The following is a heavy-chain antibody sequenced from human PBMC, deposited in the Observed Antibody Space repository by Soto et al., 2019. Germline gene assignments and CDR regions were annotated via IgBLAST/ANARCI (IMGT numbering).Heavy chain of an antibody. Sequence: QVQLQESGPGLVKPSQTLALTCTVSGDSSISGPYYWSWIHQLPGKGLEYIGYIYYTGSAYHNPSLKSRLNISIDTTKDQFSLMLTSVTAAVTGVYFCARGLSPAFRGLFYFDSWGQGTLVTVSS. CDR2: IYYTGSA. V-gene: IGHV4-30-4*01. CDR3: ARGLSPAFRGLFYFDS. CDR1: GDSSISGPYY. D-gene: IGHD3-16*01. J-gene: IGHJ4*02.